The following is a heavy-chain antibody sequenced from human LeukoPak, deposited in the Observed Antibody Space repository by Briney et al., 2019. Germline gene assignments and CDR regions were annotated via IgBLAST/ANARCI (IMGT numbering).Heavy chain of an antibody. CDR2: ISNSGGST. V-gene: IGHV3-23*01. CDR3: AAYGSGAP. Sequence: GGSLRLSCAASGFTFSSYGMHWVRQAPGKGLEWVSTISNSGGSTYYADSVKGRFTISGDNSNNTLYLQMNSLRAEDTAVYYCAAYGSGAPGGQGTLVTVSS. D-gene: IGHD6-19*01. CDR1: GFTFSSYG. J-gene: IGHJ4*02.